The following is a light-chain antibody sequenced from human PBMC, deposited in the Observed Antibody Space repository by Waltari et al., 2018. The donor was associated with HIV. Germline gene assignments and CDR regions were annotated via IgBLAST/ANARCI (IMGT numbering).Light chain of an antibody. CDR3: LSADRSGTYV. CDR1: ASPKPY. J-gene: IGLJ1*01. V-gene: IGLV3-25*03. CDR2: KNT. Sequence: SSELTQPPSVSVSPGQTARITCSGDASPKPYTHWFQQKPGQAPVVVIHKNTERPSGISERFSASRSGTTVTLTITGVQTDDEADYYCLSADRSGTYVFGPGTTVTVL.